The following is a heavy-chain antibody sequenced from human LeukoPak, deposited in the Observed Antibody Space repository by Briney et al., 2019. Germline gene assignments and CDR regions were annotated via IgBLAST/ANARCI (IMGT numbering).Heavy chain of an antibody. D-gene: IGHD3-3*01. CDR1: GGSISSYY. Sequence: AETLSLTCAVSGGSISSYYWSWIRQPPGKGLEWIGYIYYSGSTNYNPSLKSRVTISVDTSKNQFSLKLSSVTAADTAVYYCARDQSTSGYLAFDIWGQGTMVTVSS. V-gene: IGHV4-59*01. CDR3: ARDQSTSGYLAFDI. CDR2: IYYSGST. J-gene: IGHJ3*02.